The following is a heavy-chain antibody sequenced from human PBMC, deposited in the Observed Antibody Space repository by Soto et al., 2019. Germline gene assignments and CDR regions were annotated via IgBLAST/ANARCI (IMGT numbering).Heavy chain of an antibody. CDR3: ARDYGLGNITIFGVVQQNCFDP. CDR2: INPSGGST. V-gene: IGHV1-46*01. Sequence: SVKVSCKASGYTFTSYYMHWVRQAPGQGLEWMGIINPSGGSTSYAQKFQGRVTMTRDTSTSTVYMELSSLRSEDTAVYYCARDYGLGNITIFGVVQQNCFDPWG. J-gene: IGHJ5*02. D-gene: IGHD3-3*01. CDR1: GYTFTSYY.